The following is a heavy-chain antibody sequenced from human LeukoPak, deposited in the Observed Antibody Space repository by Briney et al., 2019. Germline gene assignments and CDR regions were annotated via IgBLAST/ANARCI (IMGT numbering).Heavy chain of an antibody. D-gene: IGHD3-22*01. Sequence: GGPLRLSCAASGFTFSTNYMSWVRQAPGKGLEWVSVIYSGGSPYYADSVKGRFTISRDNSKNTLYLQMNSLRAEDTAVYYCARDLNYYDSSGYGHWGQGTLVTVSS. CDR1: GFTFSTNY. V-gene: IGHV3-53*01. CDR3: ARDLNYYDSSGYGH. J-gene: IGHJ4*02. CDR2: IYSGGSP.